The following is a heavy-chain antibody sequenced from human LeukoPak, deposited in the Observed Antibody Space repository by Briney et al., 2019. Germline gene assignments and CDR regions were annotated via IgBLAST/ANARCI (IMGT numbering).Heavy chain of an antibody. V-gene: IGHV1-18*01. J-gene: IGHJ4*02. CDR1: AYTFTSYG. CDR2: ISAYNGNT. Sequence: ASVKVSCKASAYTFTSYGISWVRQGPGQGLEWMGWISAYNGNTNYAQKLQGRVTMTTDTSTSTAYMELRSLRSDDTAVYYCARGENAGTNFDYWGQGTLVTVSS. CDR3: ARGENAGTNFDY. D-gene: IGHD6-13*01.